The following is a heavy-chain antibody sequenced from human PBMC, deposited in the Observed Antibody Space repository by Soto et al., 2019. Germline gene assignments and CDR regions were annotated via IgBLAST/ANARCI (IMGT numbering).Heavy chain of an antibody. CDR1: GDSVSSNSSA. J-gene: IGHJ4*02. D-gene: IGHD6-6*01. CDR2: TYYRSKWYN. Sequence: SQTLSLTCAISGDSVSSNSSAWNWIRQSTSRGLEWLGRTYYRSKWYNDYAVSVKSRITINPDTSKNQFSLQLNSVTPEDTALYYCARDRTKYSSSSGFDYWGQGTLVTVSS. V-gene: IGHV6-1*01. CDR3: ARDRTKYSSSSGFDY.